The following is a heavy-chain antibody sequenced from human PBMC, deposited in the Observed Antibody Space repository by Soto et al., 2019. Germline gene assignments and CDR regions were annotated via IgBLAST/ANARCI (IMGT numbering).Heavy chain of an antibody. CDR1: GFTFSSYE. D-gene: IGHD6-19*01. V-gene: IGHV3-48*03. J-gene: IGHJ3*02. CDR2: ISSRGSTI. Sequence: PGGSLRLSCAASGFTFSSYEMNWVRQAPGKGLEWVSYISSRGSTIYYADSVKGRFTISRDNAKNSLYLQMNSLRAEDTAVYYCASGATYSSGWSTPEGDAFDIWGQGTMVTVSS. CDR3: ASGATYSSGWSTPEGDAFDI.